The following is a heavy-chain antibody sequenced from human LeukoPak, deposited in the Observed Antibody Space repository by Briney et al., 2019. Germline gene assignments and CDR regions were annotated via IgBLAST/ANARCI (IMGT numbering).Heavy chain of an antibody. V-gene: IGHV3-23*01. J-gene: IGHJ6*03. CDR2: IVGDASKM. Sequence: GGSLSLSCAVSGFSFDNRAMTWVRQAPGKGLEWVSSIVGDASKMYYADSVKGRFTISSDGSRNMLFLHMSRLRAEDTAIYYCARQPYNYYYLDVWGKGTTVTVSS. CDR3: ARQPYNYYYLDV. CDR1: GFSFDNRA. D-gene: IGHD1-14*01.